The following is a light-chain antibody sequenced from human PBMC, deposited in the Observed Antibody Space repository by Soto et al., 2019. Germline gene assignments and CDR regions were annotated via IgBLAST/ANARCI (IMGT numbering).Light chain of an antibody. CDR1: QSVSSY. J-gene: IGKJ3*01. CDR2: DAS. CDR3: QQRSNLPFT. V-gene: IGKV3-11*01. Sequence: EIVLTQSQATMSLSPGERATLSCRASQSVSSYLAWYQQKPGQAPRLLIYDASNRATGIPARFSGSGSGTDFTLTISSLEPEDFAVYYCQQRSNLPFTFGPGTKVDIK.